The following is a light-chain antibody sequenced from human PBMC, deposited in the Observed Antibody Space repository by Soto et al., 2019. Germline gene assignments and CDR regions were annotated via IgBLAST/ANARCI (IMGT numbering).Light chain of an antibody. J-gene: IGKJ4*01. CDR1: QSVSSSY. Sequence: EIVLTQSPGTLSLSPGERATLSCRASQSVSSSYLAWYQQKPGRAPRLLIYGASSRATGIPDRFSGSGSGTDFTLTISRLEPEDFAVYYCQQYGSSSPLTFGGGTKVDI. V-gene: IGKV3-20*01. CDR2: GAS. CDR3: QQYGSSSPLT.